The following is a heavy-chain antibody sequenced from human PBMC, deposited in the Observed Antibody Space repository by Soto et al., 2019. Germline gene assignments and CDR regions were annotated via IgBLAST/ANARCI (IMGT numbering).Heavy chain of an antibody. CDR1: GGTFSSYA. Sequence: QVQLVQSGAEVKKPGSSVKVSCKASGGTFSSYAISWVRQAPGQGLEWMGGIIPIFGTANYAQKFQGRVTITADETTSTAYMELSSLRSEDTAVYYCARVSRGELLMSGAFDIWGQGTMVTVSS. D-gene: IGHD3-10*01. J-gene: IGHJ3*02. CDR2: IIPIFGTA. V-gene: IGHV1-69*01. CDR3: ARVSRGELLMSGAFDI.